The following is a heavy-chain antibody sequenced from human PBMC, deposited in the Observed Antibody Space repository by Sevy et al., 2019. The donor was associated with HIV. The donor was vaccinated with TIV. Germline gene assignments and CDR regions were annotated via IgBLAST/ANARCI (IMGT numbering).Heavy chain of an antibody. CDR3: AGENAWGRGYS. J-gene: IGHJ4*02. V-gene: IGHV4-59*08. CDR1: GGSITSLY. Sequence: SETLSLTCTVSGGSITSLYWNWIRQPPGKGLEWIANIYYNGHINYNPSLKGRVTLSLDTSKNPFSLRMSSVTAADTAMYYCAGENAWGRGYSWGQGTLVTVSS. CDR2: IYYNGHI. D-gene: IGHD1-26*01.